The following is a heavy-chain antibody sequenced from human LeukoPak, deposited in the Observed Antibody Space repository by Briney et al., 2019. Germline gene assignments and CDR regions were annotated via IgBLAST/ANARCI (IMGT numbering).Heavy chain of an antibody. Sequence: GGSLRLSCAASRFTFSSYWMHWVRQAPGKGLVWVSRINSDGSSTSYADSVKGRFTISRDNAKNTLYLQMKSLRAEDTAVYFCARDLRGATGIDYWGQGTLVTVSS. CDR1: RFTFSSYW. CDR3: ARDLRGATGIDY. D-gene: IGHD1-26*01. J-gene: IGHJ4*02. V-gene: IGHV3-74*01. CDR2: INSDGSST.